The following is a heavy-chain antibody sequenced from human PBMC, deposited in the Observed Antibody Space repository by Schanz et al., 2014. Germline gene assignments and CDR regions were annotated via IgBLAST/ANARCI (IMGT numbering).Heavy chain of an antibody. CDR2: INSAGTT. D-gene: IGHD3-10*01. J-gene: IGHJ4*02. CDR3: ARGRGYIIGQ. CDR1: GFSASNTY. V-gene: IGHV3-53*01. Sequence: EVQLAESGGGLIQPGGSLRLSCAVSGFSASNTYMHWVRQPPGKGLEWVSVINSAGTTYYADSVKGRFTFSRDSSKNTVYLQMDSLRADDTSVYYCARGRGYIIGQWGQGILVTVSS.